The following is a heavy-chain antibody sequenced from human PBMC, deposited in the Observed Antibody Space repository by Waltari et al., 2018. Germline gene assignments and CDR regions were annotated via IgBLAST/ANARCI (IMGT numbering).Heavy chain of an antibody. CDR3: AREGIVVVVAATPGAFDI. CDR2: IIPISGTA. V-gene: IGHV1-69*13. J-gene: IGHJ3*02. D-gene: IGHD2-15*01. CDR1: GGTFSSYA. Sequence: QVQLVQSGAEVKKPGSSVKVSCKASGGTFSSYAISWVRQAPGQGLEWMGGIIPISGTANYAQKFQGRVTITADESTSTAYMELSSLRAEDTAVYYCAREGIVVVVAATPGAFDIWGQGTMVTVSS.